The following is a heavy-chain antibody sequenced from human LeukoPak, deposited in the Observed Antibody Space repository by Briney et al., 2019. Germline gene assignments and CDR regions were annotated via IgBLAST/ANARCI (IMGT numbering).Heavy chain of an antibody. Sequence: SETLSLTCTVSGGSISSYYWSWMRQPPGEGLEWIGYIYYSGSTNYNPSLKSRVTISVDTSKNQFSLKLSSVTAADTAVYYCARGMVRGVSVDYWGQGTLVTVSS. CDR3: ARGMVRGVSVDY. CDR1: GGSISSYY. J-gene: IGHJ4*02. D-gene: IGHD3-10*01. V-gene: IGHV4-59*01. CDR2: IYYSGST.